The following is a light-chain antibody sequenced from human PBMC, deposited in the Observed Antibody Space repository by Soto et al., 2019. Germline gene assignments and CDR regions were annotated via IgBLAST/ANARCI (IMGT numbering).Light chain of an antibody. CDR1: QSVSSY. Sequence: EIVLTQSPATLSLSPGERATLSCRASQSVSSYLAWYQQKPGQAPRLLIYGASNRATGMPARFSGSESGTDFTLTISSLEPEDFAVYYCQQRSNWPPDFGVGTKVAIK. V-gene: IGKV3-11*01. J-gene: IGKJ4*01. CDR3: QQRSNWPPD. CDR2: GAS.